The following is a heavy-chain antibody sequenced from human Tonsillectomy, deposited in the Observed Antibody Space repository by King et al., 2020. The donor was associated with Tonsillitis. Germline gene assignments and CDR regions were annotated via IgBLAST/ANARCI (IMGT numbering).Heavy chain of an antibody. CDR1: GYTFTSRD. D-gene: IGHD3-22*01. Sequence: VQLVQSGAEVKKPGASVKVSCKASGYTFTSRDINWVRQATGQGLEWMGWMNPNSGNTGYAQKFQGRVTMTRNTSIRTAYMELSSLRSEDTAVYYCARTGEWDYYDSSGSSYYYYGMDVWGQGTTVTVSS. CDR3: ARTGEWDYYDSSGSSYYYYGMDV. V-gene: IGHV1-8*02. J-gene: IGHJ6*02. CDR2: MNPNSGNT.